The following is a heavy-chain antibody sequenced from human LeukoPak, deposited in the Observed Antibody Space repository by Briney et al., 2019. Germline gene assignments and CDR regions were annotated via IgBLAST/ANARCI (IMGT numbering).Heavy chain of an antibody. CDR1: GYTFTSYG. D-gene: IGHD3-10*01. V-gene: IGHV1-18*01. CDR3: ARDIENHSPSGAYFDS. CDR2: ISVYTGNT. Sequence: GASVKVSCKASGYTFTSYGFSWVRQAPGQGLERMGWISVYTGNTNYAQKFQDRVTLTTDTSTTTAYMELRSLRSADTAVYYCARDIENHSPSGAYFDSWGQGTLVTVSS. J-gene: IGHJ4*02.